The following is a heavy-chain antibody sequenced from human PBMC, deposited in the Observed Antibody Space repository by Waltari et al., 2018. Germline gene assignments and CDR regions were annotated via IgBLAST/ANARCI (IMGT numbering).Heavy chain of an antibody. J-gene: IGHJ3*02. CDR3: VKAAVGTYAFDI. Sequence: EVQLVESGGGLVQPGGSLRLSCSPSGFTFSGYALHWVRQAPGKRLEYVSALSSNGATPYYADSVKGRFTISRDNAKNTLYLQMSSLRPEDTAVYYCVKAAVGTYAFDIWGQGTAVTVSS. CDR1: GFTFSGYA. V-gene: IGHV3-64D*06. D-gene: IGHD6-19*01. CDR2: LSSNGATP.